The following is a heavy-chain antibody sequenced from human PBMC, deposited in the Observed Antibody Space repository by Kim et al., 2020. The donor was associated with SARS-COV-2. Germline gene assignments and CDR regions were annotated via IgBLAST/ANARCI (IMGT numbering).Heavy chain of an antibody. CDR1: GFTFTTNA. D-gene: IGHD3-10*01. CDR2: ISGSGGST. Sequence: GGSLRLSCAASGFTFTTNAMTWVRQAPGKGLEWVSGISGSGGSTYYADSVEGRFSISRDNSKNTLYLEMNDLRAEDTAVYHCAKDRSDRWFENVFAFWG. V-gene: IGHV3-23*01. J-gene: IGHJ3*01. CDR3: AKDRSDRWFENVFAF.